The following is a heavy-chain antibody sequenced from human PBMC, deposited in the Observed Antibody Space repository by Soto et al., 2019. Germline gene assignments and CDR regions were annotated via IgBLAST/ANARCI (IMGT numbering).Heavy chain of an antibody. Sequence: QVHLVQSGAEVRKPGASVRVSCKTSGYTFTHFDIHWVRQATGQGLEWVGWMNPDSGNSGFTQRFQGRVSMTRNASMSTAYMESHSLTSADPAIYYCARAYHLVPKFWGQGTLVTVSS. CDR1: GYTFTHFD. CDR3: ARAYHLVPKF. J-gene: IGHJ4*02. CDR2: MNPDSGNS. D-gene: IGHD2-15*01. V-gene: IGHV1-8*01.